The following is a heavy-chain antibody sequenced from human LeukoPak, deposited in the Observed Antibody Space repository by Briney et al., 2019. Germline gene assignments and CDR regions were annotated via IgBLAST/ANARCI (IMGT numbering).Heavy chain of an antibody. V-gene: IGHV1-2*02. CDR1: GYTFTGYY. Sequence: ASVKVSCKASGYTFTGYYMHWVRQAPGQGLEWMGWINPNSGGTNYAQKFQGRVTMTRDTSISTAYMELSRLRSDDTAVYYCARARPRGTALDYWGKGTLVTVSS. J-gene: IGHJ4*02. D-gene: IGHD6-13*01. CDR2: INPNSGGT. CDR3: ARARPRGTALDY.